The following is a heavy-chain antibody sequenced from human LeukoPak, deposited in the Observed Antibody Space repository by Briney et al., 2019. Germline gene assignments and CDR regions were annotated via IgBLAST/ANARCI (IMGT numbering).Heavy chain of an antibody. V-gene: IGHV4-34*01. J-gene: IGHJ3*01. CDR3: ARRWVYDKRAFDA. CDR1: GGSFSGYY. Sequence: SETLSLTCAVYGGSFSGYYWSWIRQPPGKGLEWIGEINHSGSTNYNPSLKSRVTISLDTSKNQFSLNLSSVTAADTAVYYCARRWVYDKRAFDAWGQGTMVTVSS. D-gene: IGHD3-16*01. CDR2: INHSGST.